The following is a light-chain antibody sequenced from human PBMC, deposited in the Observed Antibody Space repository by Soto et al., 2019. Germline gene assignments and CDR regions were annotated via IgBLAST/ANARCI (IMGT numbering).Light chain of an antibody. CDR1: SGDIGTYNL. J-gene: IGLJ2*01. CDR3: SSYTSSNTVI. CDR2: EGN. Sequence: QSALTQPASVSGSPGQSITISCTGASGDIGTYNLVSWYQQYPGKAPKLMIYEGNKRPSGVSDRFSGYKSGYTASLTISGLQAEDEAEYYCSSYTSSNTVIFGGGTKLTVL. V-gene: IGLV2-14*02.